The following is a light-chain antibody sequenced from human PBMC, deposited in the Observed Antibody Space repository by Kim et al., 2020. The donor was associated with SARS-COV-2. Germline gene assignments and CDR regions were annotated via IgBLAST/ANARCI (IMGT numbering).Light chain of an antibody. CDR3: QQYYSTPPYS. J-gene: IGKJ2*03. V-gene: IGKV4-1*01. CDR2: WAS. CDR1: HSFLYSSNKKNY. Sequence: ATTNVKSSHSFLYSSNKKNYLAWYQQQPGQPPKLLIYWASTRESGVPDRFSGSGSGTDFTLTISSLQAEDVAVYYCQQYYSTPPYSFGQGTKLEI.